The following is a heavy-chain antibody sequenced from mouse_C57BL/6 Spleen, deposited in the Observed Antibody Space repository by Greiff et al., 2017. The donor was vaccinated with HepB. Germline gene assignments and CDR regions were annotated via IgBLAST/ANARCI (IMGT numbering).Heavy chain of an antibody. CDR3: ARLRWYFDV. CDR1: GYTFTDYY. Sequence: EVQLKESGPELVKPGASVKISCKASGYTFTDYYMNWVKQSHGKSLEWIGDINPNNGGTSYNQKFKGKATLTVDKSSSTAYMELRSLTSEDSAVYYCARLRWYFDVWGTGTTVTVSS. V-gene: IGHV1-26*01. J-gene: IGHJ1*03. D-gene: IGHD2-12*01. CDR2: INPNNGGT.